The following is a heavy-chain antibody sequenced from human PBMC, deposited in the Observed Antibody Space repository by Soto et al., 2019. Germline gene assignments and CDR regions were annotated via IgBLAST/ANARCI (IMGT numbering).Heavy chain of an antibody. CDR2: IYYSGST. Sequence: PSETLSLTCTVSGGSISSGGYYWSWIRQHPGKGLEWIGYIYYSGSTYYNPSLKSRVTISVDTSKNQFSLKLSSVTAADTAVYYRARVLDYDFWSGYGTDAFDIWGQGTIVTVSS. V-gene: IGHV4-31*03. J-gene: IGHJ3*02. D-gene: IGHD3-3*01. CDR3: ARVLDYDFWSGYGTDAFDI. CDR1: GGSISSGGYY.